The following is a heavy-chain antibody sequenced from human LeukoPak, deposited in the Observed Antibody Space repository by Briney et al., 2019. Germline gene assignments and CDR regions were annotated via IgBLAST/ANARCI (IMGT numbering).Heavy chain of an antibody. V-gene: IGHV3-21*01. CDR1: GFTFSSYS. CDR3: ARESGSYYDAFDI. D-gene: IGHD1-26*01. J-gene: IGHJ3*02. CDR2: ISSSSSYI. Sequence: GGSLRLSCAASGFTFSSYSVNWVRQAPGKGLEWVSSISSSSSYIYYADSVKCRFTISRDNAKNSLYLQMNSLRAEDTAVYYCARESGSYYDAFDIWGQGTMVTVSS.